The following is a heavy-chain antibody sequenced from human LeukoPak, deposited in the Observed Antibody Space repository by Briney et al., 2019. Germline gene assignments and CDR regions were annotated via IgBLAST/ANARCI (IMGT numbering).Heavy chain of an antibody. D-gene: IGHD3-22*01. J-gene: IGHJ4*02. CDR2: IYPDDSDT. Sequence: GEALKTSRKGPGYSFTSYWIGLVPQMPGKGPGWVGIIYPDDSDTRYSPSFQGQVTISADKSISTAYLQWSSLKASDTAMYYCARHLHRYYDDSSGPAGFDYWGEGTLVTVSS. CDR3: ARHLHRYYDDSSGPAGFDY. CDR1: GYSFTSYW. V-gene: IGHV5-51*01.